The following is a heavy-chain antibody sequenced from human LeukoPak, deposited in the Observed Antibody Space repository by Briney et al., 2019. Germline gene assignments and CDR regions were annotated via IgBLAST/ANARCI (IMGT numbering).Heavy chain of an antibody. J-gene: IGHJ4*02. CDR3: ARGVYIAAAQYGY. Sequence: SETLSLTCSVSGGSFNSGFWSWLRQPSGKGLEWIGYIYYSGTTNYNPSLKSRVTISVDTSKNQFSLKLSSVTAADTAVYYCARGVYIAAAQYGYWGQGTLVTVSS. V-gene: IGHV4-59*01. CDR2: IYYSGTT. CDR1: GGSFNSGF. D-gene: IGHD6-13*01.